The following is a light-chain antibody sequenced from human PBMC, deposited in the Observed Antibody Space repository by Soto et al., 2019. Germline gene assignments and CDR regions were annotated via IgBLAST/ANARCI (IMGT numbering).Light chain of an antibody. CDR1: SSDIGGYNF. J-gene: IGLJ1*01. V-gene: IGLV2-14*01. Sequence: QPASVSGSPGQSITIACTGTSSDIGGYNFVSWYQQHPGKAPKLLIYDVGNRPSGVSNRFSGSKSGNTASLTISGLQAEDEAHYYCNSYRTVSTYVFGTGTKLTVL. CDR2: DVG. CDR3: NSYRTVSTYV.